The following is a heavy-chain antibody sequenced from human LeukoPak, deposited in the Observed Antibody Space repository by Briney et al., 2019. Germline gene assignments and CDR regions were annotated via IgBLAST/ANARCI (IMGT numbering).Heavy chain of an antibody. CDR1: GFTLSNYP. Sequence: GGSLRLSCAASGFTLSNYPMSWVRQAPGKGLEWVSTIGAGGGATYYADSVKGRFTFSTDSSKNTLYLQMNSLKAEDTAVYYCAKGLAVATSYFDYWGQGTLVTASS. D-gene: IGHD6-19*01. CDR3: AKGLAVATSYFDY. CDR2: IGAGGGAT. J-gene: IGHJ4*02. V-gene: IGHV3-23*01.